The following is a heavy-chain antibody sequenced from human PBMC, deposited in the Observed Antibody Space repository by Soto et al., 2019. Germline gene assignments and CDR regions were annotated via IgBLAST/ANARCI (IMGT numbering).Heavy chain of an antibody. D-gene: IGHD3-22*01. CDR3: AAYYYYDSSGYSHNSGFDY. CDR2: IVVGGGNT. V-gene: IGHV1-58*01. Sequence: SVKVSCKASGFTFTSSAVQWVRQARGQRLEWIGWIVVGGGNTNYAQKFQERVTITRDMSTSTAYMELSSLRSEDTAVYYCAAYYYYDSSGYSHNSGFDYWGQGTLVTVSS. CDR1: GFTFTSSA. J-gene: IGHJ4*02.